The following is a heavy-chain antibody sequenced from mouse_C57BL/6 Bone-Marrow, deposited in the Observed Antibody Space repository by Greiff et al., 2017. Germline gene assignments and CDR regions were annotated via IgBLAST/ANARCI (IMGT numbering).Heavy chain of an antibody. J-gene: IGHJ4*01. V-gene: IGHV1-15*01. CDR2: IDPETGGT. CDR3: TRCHYYGHYYAMDY. Sequence: QVQLKQSGAELVRPGASVTLSCKASGYTFTDYEMHWVKQTPVHGLEWIGAIDPETGGTAYNQKFKGKAILTADKSSSTAYMELRSLTSEDSAVYYCTRCHYYGHYYAMDYWGQGTSVTVSS. D-gene: IGHD1-2*01. CDR1: GYTFTDYE.